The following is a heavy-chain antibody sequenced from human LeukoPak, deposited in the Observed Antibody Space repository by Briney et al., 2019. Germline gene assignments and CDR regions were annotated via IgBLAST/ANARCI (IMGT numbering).Heavy chain of an antibody. CDR1: GGSISSSSYY. CDR3: ARGQYVLRFLEWLLPGVWFDP. CDR2: IYYSGST. Sequence: PSETLSLTCTVSGGSISSSSYYWGWIRHPPGKGLEWIGSIYYSGSTYYNPSLKSRVTISVDTSKNQFSLKLSSVTAADTAVYYCARGQYVLRFLEWLLPGVWFDPWGQGTLVTVSS. V-gene: IGHV4-39*07. J-gene: IGHJ5*02. D-gene: IGHD3-3*01.